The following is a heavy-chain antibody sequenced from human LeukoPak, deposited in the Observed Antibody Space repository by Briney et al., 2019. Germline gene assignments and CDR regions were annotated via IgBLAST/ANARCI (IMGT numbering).Heavy chain of an antibody. D-gene: IGHD5-24*01. CDR1: GASITTTTYD. V-gene: IGHV4-39*01. CDR3: ARHKEIRTHYDALHI. J-gene: IGHJ3*02. Sequence: SQTLSLTCTVSGASITTTTYDWAWVRQPPGNGLEFIGNIYYNGDTSYNPSLKSRLTISLDTSSNQFSLKLTSVTAADTAVYYCARHKEIRTHYDALHIWGQGTMVTVSS. CDR2: IYYNGDT.